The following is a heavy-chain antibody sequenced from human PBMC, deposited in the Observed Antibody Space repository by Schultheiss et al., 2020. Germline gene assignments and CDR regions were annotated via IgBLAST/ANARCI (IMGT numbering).Heavy chain of an antibody. Sequence: SETLSLTCTVSGGSISSYYWSWIRQPPGKGLEWIGYIYYSGSTNYNPSLKSRVTISVDTSKNQFSLKLSSVTAADTAVYYCARDYNEVIHNYYYYAMDVWGQGTTVT. CDR1: GGSISSYY. V-gene: IGHV4-59*01. J-gene: IGHJ6*01. CDR2: IYYSGST. D-gene: IGHD2-21*01. CDR3: ARDYNEVIHNYYYYAMDV.